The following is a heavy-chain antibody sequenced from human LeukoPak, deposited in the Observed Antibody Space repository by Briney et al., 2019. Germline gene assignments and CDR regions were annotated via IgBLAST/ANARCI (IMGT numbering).Heavy chain of an antibody. CDR2: MNPNSGNT. CDR1: GYTFTSYG. V-gene: IGHV1-8*02. J-gene: IGHJ4*02. CDR3: ARGSPPGRAGYCSGGSCPYFDY. D-gene: IGHD2-15*01. Sequence: ASVKVSCKASGYTFTSYGISWVRQAPGQGLEWMGWMNPNSGNTGSPQKFQGRVTMTRNTSINTAYMELSSLRSEDTAVYYCARGSPPGRAGYCSGGSCPYFDYWGQGTLVTVSS.